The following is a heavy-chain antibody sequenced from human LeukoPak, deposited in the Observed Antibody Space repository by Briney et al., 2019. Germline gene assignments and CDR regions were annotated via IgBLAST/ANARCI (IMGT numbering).Heavy chain of an antibody. J-gene: IGHJ6*02. D-gene: IGHD2-2*01. CDR3: TKPSTGLPYGLDV. CDR1: GFTVSTYS. CDR2: ISNSGSAT. Sequence: PVGSLPVPRAACGFTVSTYSIAWVRQAPGKGLEWVSGISNSGSATYYAKPSKSRLTISRDNAHNTLYLQMNSLRAEDTAAYYCTKPSTGLPYGLDVWGQGTPVTVSS. V-gene: IGHV3-23*01.